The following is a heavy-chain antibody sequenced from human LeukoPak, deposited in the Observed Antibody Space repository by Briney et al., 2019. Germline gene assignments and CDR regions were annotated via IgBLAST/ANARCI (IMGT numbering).Heavy chain of an antibody. CDR1: GFSLSTSGVG. Sequence: SGPTLVNPTQTLTLTCTLSGFSLSTSGVGVGWIRQPPGKPLEWIALIYWNDDKRYSPSLKSRLTITKDTSKNQVVLAMTNMDPVDTATYYCAHTPSPPYGEYAGPYDAFDIWGQGTMVTVSS. CDR3: AHTPSPPYGEYAGPYDAFDI. CDR2: IYWNDDK. J-gene: IGHJ3*02. D-gene: IGHD4-17*01. V-gene: IGHV2-5*01.